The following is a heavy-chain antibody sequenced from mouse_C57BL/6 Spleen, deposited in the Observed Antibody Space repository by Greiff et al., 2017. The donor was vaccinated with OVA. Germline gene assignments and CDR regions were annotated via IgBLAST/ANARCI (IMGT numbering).Heavy chain of an antibody. CDR3: TGGVQAWFAY. CDR1: GFTFSNYW. J-gene: IGHJ3*01. Sequence: EVKLMESGGGLVQPGGSMKLSCVASGFTFSNYWMNWVRQSPEKGLEWVAQIRLKSDNYATHYAESVKGRFTISRDDSKSSVYLQMNNLRAEDTGIYYCTGGVQAWFAYWGQGTLVTVSA. CDR2: IRLKSDNYAT. V-gene: IGHV6-3*01.